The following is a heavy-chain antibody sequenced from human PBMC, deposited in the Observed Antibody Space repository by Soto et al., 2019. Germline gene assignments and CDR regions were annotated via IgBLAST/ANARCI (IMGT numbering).Heavy chain of an antibody. CDR2: INAGSGNT. V-gene: IGHV1-3*01. D-gene: IGHD3-3*02. CDR3: ARDAETLGPRANDALDI. J-gene: IGHJ3*02. Sequence: QAQLVQSGAEMKKPGASVKASCKATGYTFSAYTMNWVRQAPGQGLEWMGWINAGSGNTKYSQNSQRRVSITMDTSASTVYMELTGLTSEDTAVYYCARDAETLGPRANDALDIWGQGTMVTVSS. CDR1: GYTFSAYT.